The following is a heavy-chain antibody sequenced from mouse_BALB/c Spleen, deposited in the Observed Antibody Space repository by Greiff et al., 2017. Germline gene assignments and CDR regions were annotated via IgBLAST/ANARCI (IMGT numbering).Heavy chain of an antibody. Sequence: EVMLVEFGGGLVQPGGSLKLSCAASGFTFSSYGMSWVRQTPDKRLELVATINSNGGSTYYPDSVKGRFTISRDNAKNTLYLQMSSLKSEDTAMYYCARDYDYAFDYWGQGTTLTVSS. V-gene: IGHV5-6-3*01. CDR3: ARDYDYAFDY. D-gene: IGHD2-4*01. CDR1: GFTFSSYG. J-gene: IGHJ2*01. CDR2: INSNGGST.